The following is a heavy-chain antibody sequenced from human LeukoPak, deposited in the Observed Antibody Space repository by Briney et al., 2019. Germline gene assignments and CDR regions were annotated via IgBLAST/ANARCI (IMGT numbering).Heavy chain of an antibody. CDR2: INYNGNVN. V-gene: IGHV3-7*03. Sequence: GGSLRLSCAASGFTFSSYWMNWARQAPGKGLEWVASINYNGNVNYYVDSVNGRFTISRDNAKNSLYLQMSNLRADDTAVYFCARGGGLDVWGQGATVTVSS. CDR3: ARGGGLDV. D-gene: IGHD3-16*01. CDR1: GFTFSSYW. J-gene: IGHJ6*02.